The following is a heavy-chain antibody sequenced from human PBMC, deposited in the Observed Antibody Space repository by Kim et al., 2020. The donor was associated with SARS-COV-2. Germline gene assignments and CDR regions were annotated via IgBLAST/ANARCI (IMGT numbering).Heavy chain of an antibody. D-gene: IGHD1-26*01. J-gene: IGHJ4*02. CDR1: GFSFSDRH. Sequence: GGSLRLSCAASGFSFSDRHMSWIRQAPGKGLEWVSYISPGGSAAYADSVKGRFSISRDNAKKSLYLQMNSLRAEDTAVCYCAGSPREVDYWGQGTLVIVSS. CDR3: AGSPREVDY. CDR2: ISPGGSA. V-gene: IGHV3-11*04.